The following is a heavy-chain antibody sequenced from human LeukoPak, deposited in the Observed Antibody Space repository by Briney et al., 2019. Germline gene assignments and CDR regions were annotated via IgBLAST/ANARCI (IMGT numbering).Heavy chain of an antibody. CDR3: TTPLVDIVATIRYYYYYGMDV. D-gene: IGHD5-12*01. J-gene: IGHJ6*02. CDR2: IRSKAYGGTT. Sequence: GRSLRLSCTASGFTFGDYAMSWFRQAPGKGLEWVGFIRSKAYGGTTDYAAPVKGRFTISRDDSKNTLYLQMNSLKTEDTAVYYCTTPLVDIVATIRYYYYYGMDVWGQGTTVTVSS. CDR1: GFTFGDYA. V-gene: IGHV3-49*03.